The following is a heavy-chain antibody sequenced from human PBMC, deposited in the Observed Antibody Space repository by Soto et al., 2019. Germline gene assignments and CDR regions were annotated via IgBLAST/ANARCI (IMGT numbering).Heavy chain of an antibody. D-gene: IGHD1-1*01. CDR3: ARDPNTGTYHFNY. Sequence: EVQLLESGGGLVKPGGSLRLSCAASGFTFSSYTMNWVRQAPGKGLEWVSSITSSSSAIYYADSVRGLFTISRDNAKNSLYLQMNSLRAEYAAVYYCARDPNTGTYHFNYWGQGTLVTVSS. CDR2: ITSSSSAI. J-gene: IGHJ4*02. V-gene: IGHV3-21*01. CDR1: GFTFSSYT.